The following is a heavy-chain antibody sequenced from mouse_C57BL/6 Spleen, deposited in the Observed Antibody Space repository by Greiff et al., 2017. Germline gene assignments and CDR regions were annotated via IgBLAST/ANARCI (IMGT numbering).Heavy chain of an antibody. CDR2: ISSGGSYT. CDR1: GFTFSSYG. J-gene: IGHJ1*03. CDR3: ARLGTTVVGSSWYFDV. D-gene: IGHD1-1*01. Sequence: EVMLVESGGDLVKPGGSLKLSCAASGFTFSSYGMSWVRQTPDKRLEWVATISSGGSYTYYPDSVKGRFTISRDNAKNTLYLQMSSLKSEDTAMYYWARLGTTVVGSSWYFDVWGTGTTVTVSS. V-gene: IGHV5-6*02.